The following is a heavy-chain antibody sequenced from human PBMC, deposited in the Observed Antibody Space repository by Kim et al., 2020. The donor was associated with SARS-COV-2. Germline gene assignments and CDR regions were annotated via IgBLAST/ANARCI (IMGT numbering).Heavy chain of an antibody. V-gene: IGHV1-24*01. D-gene: IGHD3-10*01. CDR3: ATGHYGLGLD. J-gene: IGHJ4*02. Sequence: ASVKVSCKVSGYTLTELSMHWVRQAPGKGLEWLGGFDPEDGETIYAQKFQGRVTMTEDTSTDTAYMELSSLRSEDTAGYYRATGHYGLGLDWRQGTLVTV. CDR2: FDPEDGET. CDR1: GYTLTELS.